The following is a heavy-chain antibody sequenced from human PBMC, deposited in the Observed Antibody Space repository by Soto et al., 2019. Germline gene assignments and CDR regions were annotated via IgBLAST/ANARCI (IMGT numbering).Heavy chain of an antibody. Sequence: SETLSLTCTVSGGSISSGGYYWSWIRQHPGKGLEWIGYIYYSGSTYYNPSLKSRVTISVDTSKNQFSLKLSSVTAADTAVYYCARGFRIVPIYWGQGTLVTVSS. V-gene: IGHV4-31*03. D-gene: IGHD2-2*01. CDR1: GGSISSGGYY. CDR3: ARGFRIVPIY. CDR2: IYYSGST. J-gene: IGHJ4*02.